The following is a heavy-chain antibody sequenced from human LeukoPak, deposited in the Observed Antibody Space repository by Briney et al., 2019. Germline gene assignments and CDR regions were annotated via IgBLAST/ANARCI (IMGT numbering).Heavy chain of an antibody. D-gene: IGHD3-16*01. CDR1: GDSINSGTYY. Sequence: PSETLSLTCTVSGDSINSGTYYWGWIRQPPGKGLEWIVSIYHSGSTYYNPSLKSRVTISIYTSKNQFSLKLTSVTAADTAVYYCASQTRGGDYWGQGTLVTVSS. V-gene: IGHV4-39*01. CDR2: IYHSGST. CDR3: ASQTRGGDY. J-gene: IGHJ4*02.